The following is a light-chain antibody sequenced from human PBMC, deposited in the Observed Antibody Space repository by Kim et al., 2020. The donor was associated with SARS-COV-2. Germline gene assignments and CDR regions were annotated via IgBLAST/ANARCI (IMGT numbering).Light chain of an antibody. CDR3: QSYDRSNSWV. J-gene: IGLJ3*02. V-gene: IGLV6-57*04. Sequence: NFMLTQPHSVSESPGKTVTIYCTRSSGSIASNYVQWYQQRPGSAPTTVIYEDNQRPSGVPDRFSGSIDSSSNSASLTISGLKTEDEADYYCQSYDRSNSWVFGGGTQLTVL. CDR2: EDN. CDR1: SGSIASNY.